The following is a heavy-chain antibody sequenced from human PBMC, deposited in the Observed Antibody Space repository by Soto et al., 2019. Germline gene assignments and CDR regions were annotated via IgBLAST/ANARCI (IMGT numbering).Heavy chain of an antibody. Sequence: SQPLSLNCAISGDSVSSDSTDWNWIRQSPSRGLEWLGRTYYRSKWYHEYAVAVKSRITINSDTSRNQFSLQLNSVTPEDTAVYYCAKGQHWGYTYWGQGTLVTVSS. D-gene: IGHD7-27*01. J-gene: IGHJ4*02. CDR1: GDSVSSDSTD. V-gene: IGHV6-1*01. CDR2: TYYRSKWYH. CDR3: AKGQHWGYTY.